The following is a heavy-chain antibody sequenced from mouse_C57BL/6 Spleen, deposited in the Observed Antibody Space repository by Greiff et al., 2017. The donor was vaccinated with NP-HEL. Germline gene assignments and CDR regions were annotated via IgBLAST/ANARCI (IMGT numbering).Heavy chain of an antibody. CDR3: PRGAPTFFFDY. V-gene: IGHV7-1*01. D-gene: IGHD1-1*01. J-gene: IGHJ2*01. CDR1: GFTFSDFY. Sequence: DVKLVESGGGLVQSGRSLRLSCATSGFTFSDFYMEWVRQAPGKGLEWIAASRNKANDYTTEYSASVKGRFIVSRDTSQSILYLKMNALRAEDTAIYYCPRGAPTFFFDYWGQGTTLTVSS. CDR2: SRNKANDYTT.